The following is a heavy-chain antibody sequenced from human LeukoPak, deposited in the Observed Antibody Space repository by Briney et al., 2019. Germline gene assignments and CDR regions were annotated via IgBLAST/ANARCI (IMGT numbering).Heavy chain of an antibody. V-gene: IGHV3-74*01. CDR1: GNYW. Sequence: GGSLRLSCAASGNYWMHWVRQAPGKGLVWVSHINSDGSWTSYADSVKGRFTISKDNAKNTVYLQMNNLRAEDTAVYYCVSFYETYWGRGTLATVSS. J-gene: IGHJ4*02. CDR3: VSFYETY. D-gene: IGHD2-2*01. CDR2: INSDGSWT.